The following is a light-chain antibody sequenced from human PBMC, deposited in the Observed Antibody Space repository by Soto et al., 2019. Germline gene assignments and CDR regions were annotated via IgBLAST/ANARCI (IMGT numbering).Light chain of an antibody. J-gene: IGKJ2*01. CDR3: QQYNHWPPYT. CDR2: GAS. V-gene: IGKV3-15*01. CDR1: QSVGYK. Sequence: EVGMSQSPATLSVSPGERATLSCCARQSVGYKLAWYQQKPGQAPRHLLYGASTRATGFPTRFSGSGSGTEFTLTISSLQSDDSAVEYCQQYNHWPPYTLGQGTKLEIK.